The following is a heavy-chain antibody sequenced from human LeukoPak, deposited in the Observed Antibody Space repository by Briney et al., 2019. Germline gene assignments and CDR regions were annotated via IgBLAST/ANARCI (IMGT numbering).Heavy chain of an antibody. V-gene: IGHV3-23*01. D-gene: IGHD6-19*01. CDR3: ARGGTSGGAPDYYYYMDV. CDR1: GFTFSTYD. CDR2: ISGSGNRT. J-gene: IGHJ6*03. Sequence: GGSLRLSCTASGFTFSTYDMNWVRQAPGKGLEWVSRISGSGNRTDYGDSVKGRFTISRDNAKNTLYVQMNSLRAEDTGVYYCARGGTSGGAPDYYYYMDVWGKGTTVTVSS.